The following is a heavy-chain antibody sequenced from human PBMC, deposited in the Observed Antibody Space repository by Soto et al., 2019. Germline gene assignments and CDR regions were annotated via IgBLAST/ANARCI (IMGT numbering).Heavy chain of an antibody. CDR3: ARGGSEQLVLYYYYGMDV. J-gene: IGHJ6*02. D-gene: IGHD6-6*01. CDR2: INHSGST. Sequence: SETLSLTCAVYGGSFSGYYWSWIRKPPGKGLEWIGEINHSGSTNYNPSLKSRVTISVDTSKNQFSLKLSSVTAADTAVYYCARGGSEQLVLYYYYGMDVWGQGTPVTGS. CDR1: GGSFSGYY. V-gene: IGHV4-34*01.